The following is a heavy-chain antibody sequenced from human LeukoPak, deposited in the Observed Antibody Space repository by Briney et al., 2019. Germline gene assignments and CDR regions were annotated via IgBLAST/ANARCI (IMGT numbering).Heavy chain of an antibody. Sequence: SETLSLTCAVYGGSFSGYYWSWIRQPPGKGLEGIGEINHSGSTNYNPSLKSRVTISVDTSKNQFSLRLSSVTAADTAVYYCARHYADYADPYTFDIWGQGTMVTVSS. J-gene: IGHJ3*02. V-gene: IGHV4-34*01. CDR2: INHSGST. D-gene: IGHD4-17*01. CDR3: ARHYADYADPYTFDI. CDR1: GGSFSGYY.